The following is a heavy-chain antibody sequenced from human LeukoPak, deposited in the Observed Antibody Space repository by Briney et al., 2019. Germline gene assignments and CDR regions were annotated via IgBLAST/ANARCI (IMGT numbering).Heavy chain of an antibody. CDR3: ARGAVAGTLDYYYYYMDV. V-gene: IGHV4-59*01. J-gene: IGHJ6*03. CDR2: IYYSGST. D-gene: IGHD6-19*01. CDR1: GGSISSYY. Sequence: SETLSLTCTVSGGSISSYYWSWIRQPPGKGLEWSGYIYYSGSTNYNPSLKSRVTISVDTSKNQFSLKLSSVTAADTTVYYCARGAVAGTLDYYYYYMDVWGKGTTVTISS.